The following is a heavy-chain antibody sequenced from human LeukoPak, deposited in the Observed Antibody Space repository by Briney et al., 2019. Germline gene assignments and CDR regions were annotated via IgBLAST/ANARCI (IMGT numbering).Heavy chain of an antibody. Sequence: GGSLRLSCTGSGFRFGGYALSWVRQAPGEGLEWVGFIRSKALYGTSEYAASVEGRFTISRDDSNSIAYLQMNSLKTEDTAVYFCVRESIRDFYFD. CDR2: IRSKALYGTS. CDR3: VRESIRDFYFD. V-gene: IGHV3-49*04. J-gene: IGHJ4*01. CDR1: GFRFGGYA. D-gene: IGHD2-21*01.